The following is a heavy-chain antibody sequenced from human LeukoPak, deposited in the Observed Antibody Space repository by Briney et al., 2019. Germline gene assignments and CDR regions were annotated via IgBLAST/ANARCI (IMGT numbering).Heavy chain of an antibody. D-gene: IGHD2-2*01. CDR2: IKQDGSEK. J-gene: IGHJ4*02. CDR1: GFTFSSYW. V-gene: IGHV3-7*04. CDR3: ARDTRWGGEDFGF. Sequence: GGSLRLSCAASGFTFSSYWMTWVRQAPGKGLEWVANIKQDGSEKYYVDSVKGRSTISRDNAKNSVYLQMNGLRAEDTAVYYCARDTRWGGEDFGFWGQGTLVTVSS.